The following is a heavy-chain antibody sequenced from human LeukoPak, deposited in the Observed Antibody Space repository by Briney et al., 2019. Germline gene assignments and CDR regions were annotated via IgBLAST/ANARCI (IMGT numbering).Heavy chain of an antibody. D-gene: IGHD1-26*01. Sequence: SETLSLTCAVYGVSFSGYYWSWIRQPPGKGLEWIGEINHSGSTNYNPSLKSRVTISVDTSKNQFSLKLSSVTAADTAVYYCARGRVRKWELRGLAKYYFDYWGQGTLVTVSS. CDR2: INHSGST. J-gene: IGHJ4*02. V-gene: IGHV4-34*01. CDR3: ARGRVRKWELRGLAKYYFDY. CDR1: GVSFSGYY.